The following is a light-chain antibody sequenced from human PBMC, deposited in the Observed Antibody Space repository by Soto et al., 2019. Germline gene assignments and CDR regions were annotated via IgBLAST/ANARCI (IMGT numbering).Light chain of an antibody. CDR3: QQYGSSPLT. CDR2: GAS. J-gene: IGKJ4*01. CDR1: QYVSSTY. V-gene: IGKV3-20*01. Sequence: EIVLTQSPGTLSLSPGERATLSCRASQYVSSTYLAWYQQKPGQSPRLLIYGASSRATGIPDRFSGSGSGADFTLTISRLEPEDFAMYYCQQYGSSPLTFGGGTKVDIK.